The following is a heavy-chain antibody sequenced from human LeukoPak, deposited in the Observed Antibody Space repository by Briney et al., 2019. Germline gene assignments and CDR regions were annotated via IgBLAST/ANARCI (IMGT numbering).Heavy chain of an antibody. CDR2: INSDGSST. Sequence: GGSLRLSCAASGFTFSSYWMHWVRQAPGRGLVWVSRINSDGSSTSYADSVKGRFTISRDNAKNTLYLQMNSLRAEDTAVYYCARVGPYYYDSSGYASGAFDIWGQGTMVTVSS. CDR1: GFTFSSYW. D-gene: IGHD3-22*01. J-gene: IGHJ3*02. CDR3: ARVGPYYYDSSGYASGAFDI. V-gene: IGHV3-74*01.